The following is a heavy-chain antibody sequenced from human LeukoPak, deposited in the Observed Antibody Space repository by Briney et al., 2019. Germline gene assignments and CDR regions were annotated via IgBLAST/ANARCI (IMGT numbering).Heavy chain of an antibody. Sequence: SQTLSLTCTVSGGSISSGRYYWSWIRQPAGKGLEWIGRLYTSGSTNYNPSLKSRVTISVDTSKNQFSLKLSSVTAADTAVYYCARMADFWSGVITEYHYRYMDVWGKGTTVTVSS. CDR1: GGSISSGRYY. CDR3: ARMADFWSGVITEYHYRYMDV. CDR2: LYTSGST. J-gene: IGHJ6*03. V-gene: IGHV4-61*02. D-gene: IGHD3-3*01.